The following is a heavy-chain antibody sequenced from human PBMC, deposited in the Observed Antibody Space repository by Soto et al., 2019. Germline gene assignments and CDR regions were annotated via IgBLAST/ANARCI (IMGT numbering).Heavy chain of an antibody. CDR2: IKQDGSEK. D-gene: IGHD2-15*01. J-gene: IGHJ4*01. CDR3: ARATVAATTGPRN. CDR1: GFTFSSYW. Sequence: EVQLVESGGGLVQPGGSLRLSCAASGFTFSSYWMSWVRQAPGKGLEWVANIKQDGSEKYYVDSVTGRFTISRDNAKNPLYLQMNSLRAEDTTVYYGARATVAATTGPRNWGHGTLVTVSS. V-gene: IGHV3-7*04.